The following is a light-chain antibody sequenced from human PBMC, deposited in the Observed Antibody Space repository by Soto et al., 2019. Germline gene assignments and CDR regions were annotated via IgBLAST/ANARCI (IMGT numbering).Light chain of an antibody. CDR2: DVS. Sequence: SVLTQPAPVSGSPGQSITISCTGTSSDVGGYNYVSWYQQHPGKAPKLMIYDVSNRPSGISNRFSGSKSGNTASLTISGLQAEDEADYYCSSYTSSSTYVFGTGTKVTVL. CDR3: SSYTSSSTYV. J-gene: IGLJ1*01. V-gene: IGLV2-14*01. CDR1: SSDVGGYNY.